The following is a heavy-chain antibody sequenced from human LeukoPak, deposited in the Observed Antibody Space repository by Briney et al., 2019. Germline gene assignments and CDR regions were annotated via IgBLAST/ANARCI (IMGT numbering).Heavy chain of an antibody. Sequence: ASVKVSCKASGYTFTGYYMHRVRQAPGQGLEWMGWINPNSGGTNYAQKFQGRVTMTRDTSISTAYMELSRLRSDDTAVYYCARGERITMIVVVMDYWGQGTLVTVSS. CDR3: ARGERITMIVVVMDY. J-gene: IGHJ4*02. CDR1: GYTFTGYY. D-gene: IGHD3-22*01. CDR2: INPNSGGT. V-gene: IGHV1-2*02.